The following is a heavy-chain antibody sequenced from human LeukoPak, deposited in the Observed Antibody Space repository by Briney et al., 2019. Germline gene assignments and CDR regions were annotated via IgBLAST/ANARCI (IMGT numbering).Heavy chain of an antibody. CDR1: GLTFSSYA. V-gene: IGHV3-23*01. Sequence: GGSLRLSCAASGLTFSSYAMSWVRQAPGKGLEWVSAISGSGGSTYYADSVKGRFTISRDNSKNTLYLQMNSLRAEDTAVYYCAKPPRPDDYVWGSYRYPDAFDIWGQGTMVTVSS. CDR2: ISGSGGST. CDR3: AKPPRPDDYVWGSYRYPDAFDI. D-gene: IGHD3-16*02. J-gene: IGHJ3*02.